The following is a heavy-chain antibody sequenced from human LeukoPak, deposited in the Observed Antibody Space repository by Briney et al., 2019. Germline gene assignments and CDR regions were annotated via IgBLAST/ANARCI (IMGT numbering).Heavy chain of an antibody. Sequence: ASVKVSSKASGYTFTSCYMHWVRQAPGQGLEWMGIINPSAGSTSYAQKFQGRVTMTRDLSTSTVYMELSSLRSEDTAMYYCARDLSPGTVTIFNYWGQGSLVTVSS. V-gene: IGHV1-46*01. CDR2: INPSAGST. D-gene: IGHD4-17*01. J-gene: IGHJ4*02. CDR1: GYTFTSCY. CDR3: ARDLSPGTVTIFNY.